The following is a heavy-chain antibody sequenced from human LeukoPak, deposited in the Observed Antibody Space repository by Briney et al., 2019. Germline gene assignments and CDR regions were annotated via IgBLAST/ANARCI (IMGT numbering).Heavy chain of an antibody. V-gene: IGHV3-21*01. J-gene: IGHJ4*02. CDR2: ISSSSSYI. CDR3: ARYYYDCSGYYDY. CDR1: GFTFSSYS. D-gene: IGHD3-22*01. Sequence: GGSLRLSCAASGFTFSSYSMNWVRKAPGKGLEWVSSISSSSSYIYYADSVKGRFTISRDNAKNSLYLQMNSLRAEDTAVYYCARYYYDCSGYYDYWGQGTLVTVSS.